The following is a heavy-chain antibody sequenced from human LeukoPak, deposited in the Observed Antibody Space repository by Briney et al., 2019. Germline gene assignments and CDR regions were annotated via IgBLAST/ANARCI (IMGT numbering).Heavy chain of an antibody. Sequence: GGSLRLSCAASGFTFSIYWMSWVREAPGKGREWGANIKQDGKEKYYMHSVKGRFTISRDNAKNSLYLEMNILRAEDTAVYYCARDNRGGVSYHFDYWGQGTLVTVSS. D-gene: IGHD7-27*01. V-gene: IGHV3-7*03. CDR1: GFTFSIYW. J-gene: IGHJ4*02. CDR2: IKQDGKEK. CDR3: ARDNRGGVSYHFDY.